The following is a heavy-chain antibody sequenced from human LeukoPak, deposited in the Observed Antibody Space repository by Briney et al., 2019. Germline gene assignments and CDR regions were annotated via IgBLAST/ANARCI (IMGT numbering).Heavy chain of an antibody. V-gene: IGHV3-21*01. J-gene: IGHJ4*02. CDR1: GLTFSSYS. Sequence: GGSLRLSCAASGLTFSSYSMNWVRQAPGKGLEWVSSISSSSSYIYYADSVKGRFTISRDNAKNSLYLQMNSLRAEDTAVYYCARDSGGLEVFDYWGQGTLVTASS. CDR3: ARDSGGLEVFDY. CDR2: ISSSSSYI. D-gene: IGHD2-15*01.